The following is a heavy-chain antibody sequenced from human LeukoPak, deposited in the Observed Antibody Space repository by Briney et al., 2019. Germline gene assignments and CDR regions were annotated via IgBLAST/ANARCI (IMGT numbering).Heavy chain of an antibody. J-gene: IGHJ2*01. CDR1: RFTLSDYA. V-gene: IGHV3-23*01. D-gene: IGHD6-19*01. CDR2: ISSSAGST. Sequence: GGSLRLSCAASRFTLSDYAMSWVRQAPGKGLEWVSAISSSAGSTNYADSVKGRFTISRDNSKNTLYLQMSSLRAEDTALYYCAKGSQWLARVWYFDLWGRGTLVTVSS. CDR3: AKGSQWLARVWYFDL.